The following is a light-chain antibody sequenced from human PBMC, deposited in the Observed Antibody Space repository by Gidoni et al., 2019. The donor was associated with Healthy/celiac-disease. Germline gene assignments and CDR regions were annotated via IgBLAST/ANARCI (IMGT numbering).Light chain of an antibody. CDR3: QQYNNWPPWT. CDR2: CAS. CDR1: QSVSSN. J-gene: IGKJ1*01. V-gene: IGKV3-15*01. Sequence: EIVMTQSPATLSVSLGERATLSCRASQSVSSNLAWYQQQPGQAPRLLIYCASTSATGIPARFSGSGSETDFTLTISSLQSEDFAVYYCQQYNNWPPWTFXQXTKVEIK.